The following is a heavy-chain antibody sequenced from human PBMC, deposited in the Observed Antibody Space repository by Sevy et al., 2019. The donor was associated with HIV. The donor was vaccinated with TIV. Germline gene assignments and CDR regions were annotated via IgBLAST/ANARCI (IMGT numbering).Heavy chain of an antibody. CDR3: ARPRANYVDHYFFYAMDV. CDR1: GFTFMSYG. V-gene: IGHV3-30*19. CDR2: ISYDGSDK. D-gene: IGHD4-17*01. J-gene: IGHJ6*02. Sequence: GGSLRLSCTASGFTFMSYGIHWVRQAPGKGLEWVALISYDGSDKYYADSVKGRFTISRDNFKNTLYLQMNSLTTEDTAVYYCARPRANYVDHYFFYAMDVWGQGTTVTVSS.